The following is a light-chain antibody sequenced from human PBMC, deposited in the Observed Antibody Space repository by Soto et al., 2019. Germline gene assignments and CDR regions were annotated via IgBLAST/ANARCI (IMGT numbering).Light chain of an antibody. J-gene: IGKJ1*01. V-gene: IGKV1-9*01. CDR2: VAS. CDR3: QDYNSWT. Sequence: IKLTQSPSSLSASVGDRVTITCRASQGISSYLAWYQEKPGKAPKLLIYVASTLQSGVPSRFSGGGSGTDFTLTISSLQPEDFATYYCQDYNSWTFGQGTKVDIK. CDR1: QGISSY.